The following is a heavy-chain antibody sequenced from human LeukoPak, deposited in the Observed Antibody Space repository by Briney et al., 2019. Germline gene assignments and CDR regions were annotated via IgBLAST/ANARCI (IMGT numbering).Heavy chain of an antibody. V-gene: IGHV4-61*02. Sequence: SQTLSLTCTVSGGSISSGSYYWSWIRQPAGKGLEWIGRIYTSGSTNYNPSLKSRVTISVDTSKNQFSLKLSSVTAADTAVYYCARERWYFDLWGRGTLVTVSS. CDR1: GGSISSGSYY. CDR2: IYTSGST. CDR3: ARERWYFDL. J-gene: IGHJ2*01.